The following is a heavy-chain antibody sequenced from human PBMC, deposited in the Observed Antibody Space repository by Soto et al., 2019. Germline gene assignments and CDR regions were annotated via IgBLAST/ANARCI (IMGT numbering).Heavy chain of an antibody. D-gene: IGHD5-12*01. CDR3: ARRTGYSGYAN. CDR1: GGSISSGGYY. Sequence: QVQLQESGPGLVKPSQTLSLTCTVSGGSISSGGYYWSWIRQHPGKGLEWIGYNYYSGSTSYNPSPKSRVTISGDTSKNPSALKLSSVTAADTAVYYCARRTGYSGYANWGPGTMVTGSS. V-gene: IGHV4-31*03. CDR2: NYYSGST. J-gene: IGHJ4*02.